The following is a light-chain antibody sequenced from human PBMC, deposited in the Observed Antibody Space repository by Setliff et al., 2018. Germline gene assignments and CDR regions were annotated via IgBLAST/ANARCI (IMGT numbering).Light chain of an antibody. CDR1: SSNIGVNV. V-gene: IGLV1-44*01. Sequence: VLSQPPSASGTPGQRVTISCSGSSSNIGVNVVNWYQHLPGTSPKLLIYNNYQRPSGVPDRFSGSKSGSSASLAVSGLQSEDEADYYCSSYAGGDIYVFGTGTKGTVL. J-gene: IGLJ1*01. CDR2: NNY. CDR3: SSYAGGDIYV.